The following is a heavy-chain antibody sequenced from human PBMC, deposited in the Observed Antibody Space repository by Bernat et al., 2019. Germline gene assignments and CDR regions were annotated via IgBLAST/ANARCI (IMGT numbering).Heavy chain of an antibody. V-gene: IGHV3-48*03. D-gene: IGHD2-15*01. Sequence: EVQLVESGGGLVQPGGSLRLSCAASGFTFSSYELNWVRQAPGKELEWISYISSSGSAIYYADSVKGRFTISRDNAKNSLYLQMNNLRAEDTAVYYCAREGSFDDFDYWGQGTLVTVSS. CDR3: AREGSFDDFDY. CDR1: GFTFSSYE. CDR2: ISSSGSAI. J-gene: IGHJ4*02.